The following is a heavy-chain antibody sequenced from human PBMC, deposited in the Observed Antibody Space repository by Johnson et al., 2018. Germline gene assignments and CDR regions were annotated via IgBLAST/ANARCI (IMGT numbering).Heavy chain of an antibody. V-gene: IGHV3-23*04. CDR2: IRPGGHTT. CDR3: GKDRGFYGSGIGRQGLYFYMDV. D-gene: IGHD3-10*01. Sequence: VQLVQSGGGLVQPGGSXRLSCAASGFTFSDYGMSWVRPAPGKGLEWVSAIRPGGHTTYYADSVKGRFALHRANSGHILYLLMNSLRAEDTAIYYCGKDRGFYGSGIGRQGLYFYMDVGGKGTTVTVSS. CDR1: GFTFSDYG. J-gene: IGHJ6*03.